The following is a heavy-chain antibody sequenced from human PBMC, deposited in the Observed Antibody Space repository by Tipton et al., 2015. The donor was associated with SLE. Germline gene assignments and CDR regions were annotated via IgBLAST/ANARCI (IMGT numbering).Heavy chain of an antibody. CDR2: IYYSGST. CDR3: ARLWGPAAMQNAFDI. Sequence: TLSLTCTVSGGSISSHYWSWIRQPPGKGLEWIGYIYYSGSTNYNPSLKSRVTISVDTSKNQFSLKLSSVTAADTAVYYCARLWGPAAMQNAFDIWGQGTMVTVSS. V-gene: IGHV4-59*08. CDR1: GGSISSHY. J-gene: IGHJ3*02. D-gene: IGHD2-2*01.